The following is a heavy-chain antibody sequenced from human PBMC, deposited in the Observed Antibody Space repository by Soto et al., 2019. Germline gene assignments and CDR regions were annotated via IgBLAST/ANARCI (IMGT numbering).Heavy chain of an antibody. Sequence: EVQLLESGGGLVQPGGSLRLSCAASGFTFSNSAMYWIRLAPGKGLEWVSTIVYSGENTYDAGSAKGRFTISSDNSKSMLYLQMNRLVAEDTAVDFCAATVPCRKGDPSAFDSWGQGTLVAVSS. CDR2: IVYSGENT. J-gene: IGHJ4*02. CDR3: AATVPCRKGDPSAFDS. V-gene: IGHV3-23*01. D-gene: IGHD2-21*02. CDR1: GFTFSNSA.